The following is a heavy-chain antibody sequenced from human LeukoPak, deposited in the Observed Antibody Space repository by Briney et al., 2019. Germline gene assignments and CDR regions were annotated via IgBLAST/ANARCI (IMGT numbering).Heavy chain of an antibody. CDR2: IYYSGST. V-gene: IGHV4-59*12. CDR1: GGSISSYY. CDR3: AGDPPSVTSYSIIDGFDI. J-gene: IGHJ3*02. Sequence: PSETLSLTCTVSGGSISSYYWSWIRQPPGKGLEWIGYIYYSGSTNYNPSLKSRVTISIDTSKNQFSLTLRSVTAADTAVYYCAGDPPSVTSYSIIDGFDIWGQGTMVTVSS. D-gene: IGHD4-17*01.